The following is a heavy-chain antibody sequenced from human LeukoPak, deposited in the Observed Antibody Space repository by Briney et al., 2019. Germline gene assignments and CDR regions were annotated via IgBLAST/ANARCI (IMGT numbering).Heavy chain of an antibody. J-gene: IGHJ6*03. CDR1: GGSISSSSYY. V-gene: IGHV4-39*01. CDR3: AIQSGSSYENYYYYYYMDV. CDR2: IYYSGST. D-gene: IGHD6-6*01. Sequence: SETLSLTCTVSGGSISSSSYYWAWIRQPPGKGLVWIESIYYSGSTYYNPYLKSRDTISVDTSNNQFSLKLSSVTAADTAVYCCAIQSGSSYENYYYYYYMDVWGKGTTVTVSS.